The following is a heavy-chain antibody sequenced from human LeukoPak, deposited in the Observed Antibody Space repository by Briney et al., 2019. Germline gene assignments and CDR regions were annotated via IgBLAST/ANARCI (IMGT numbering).Heavy chain of an antibody. CDR3: ASRGDYYDSSGYQGNFDY. CDR1: GYTFTGYY. Sequence: ASVKVSCKASGYTFTGYYVHWVRQAPGQGLEWMGWINPNSGGTNYAQKFRGRVTMTRDTSISTAYMELSRLRSDDTAVYYCASRGDYYDSSGYQGNFDYWGQGTLVTVSS. J-gene: IGHJ4*02. CDR2: INPNSGGT. D-gene: IGHD3-22*01. V-gene: IGHV1-2*02.